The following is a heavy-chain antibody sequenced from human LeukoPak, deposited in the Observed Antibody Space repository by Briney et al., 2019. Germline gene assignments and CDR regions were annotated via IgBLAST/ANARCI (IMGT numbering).Heavy chain of an antibody. CDR1: GFTFSSYG. V-gene: IGHV3-30*02. CDR3: AKAPMEDSWYIHFDY. J-gene: IGHJ4*02. CDR2: IRYDGSNK. D-gene: IGHD6-13*01. Sequence: PGGSLRLSCAAPGFTFSSYGMHWVRQAPGKGLEWVAFIRYDGSNKYYADSVKGRFTISRDNSKNTLYLQMNSLRAEDTAVYYCAKAPMEDSWYIHFDYWGQGTLVTVSS.